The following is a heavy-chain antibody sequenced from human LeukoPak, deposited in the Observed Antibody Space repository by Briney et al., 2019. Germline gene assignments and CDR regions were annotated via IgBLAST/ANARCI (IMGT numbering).Heavy chain of an antibody. CDR2: IRQDGGEK. Sequence: GGSLRLSCTVSGFTFTDYWMNWVRQAPGKGLEWVASIRQDGGEKSYVDSVKGRFTISRDNTKSSLYLQINSLRAEDTAVYYCARDGTAAGLYFDLWGQGTLVTVSS. CDR3: ARDGTAAGLYFDL. CDR1: GFTFTDYW. J-gene: IGHJ4*01. V-gene: IGHV3-7*01. D-gene: IGHD6-13*01.